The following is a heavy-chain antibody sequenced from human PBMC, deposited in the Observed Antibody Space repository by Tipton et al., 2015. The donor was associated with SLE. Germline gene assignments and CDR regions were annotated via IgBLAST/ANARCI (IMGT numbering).Heavy chain of an antibody. V-gene: IGHV1-69*09. D-gene: IGHD2-21*01. CDR2: IIPTLGVA. CDR1: GDTFSSYT. J-gene: IGHJ6*02. CDR3: ARVRHCGGDCYPTPNYYSFYHSDV. Sequence: QVQLVQSGAEVKKPGSSVRVSCKASGDTFSSYTIDWVRQAPGQGLEWMGRIIPTLGVANYAQKLQGRVTITADRSTTTAYMELSSLRSEDTAVYYCARVRHCGGDCYPTPNYYSFYHSDVWGQGTTVIVSS.